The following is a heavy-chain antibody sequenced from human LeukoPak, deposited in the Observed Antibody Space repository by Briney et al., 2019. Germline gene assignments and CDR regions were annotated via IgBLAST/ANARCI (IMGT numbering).Heavy chain of an antibody. V-gene: IGHV4-59*08. Sequence: PSETLSLTCTVSGGSISSYYWNWIRQPPGKGLEWIGYIYYTGSSNYNPSLTSRVTISVDTSKNQFSLKLSSVTAADTAVYFCASAAVMGDYTHNFDYWGQGTLVTVSS. D-gene: IGHD4-17*01. CDR2: IYYTGSS. CDR1: GGSISSYY. CDR3: ASAAVMGDYTHNFDY. J-gene: IGHJ4*02.